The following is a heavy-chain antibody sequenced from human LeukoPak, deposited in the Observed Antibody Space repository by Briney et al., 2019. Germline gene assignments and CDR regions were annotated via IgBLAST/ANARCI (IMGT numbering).Heavy chain of an antibody. CDR3: AKDVHRSSWYYYFDY. D-gene: IGHD6-13*01. V-gene: IGHV3-23*01. CDR2: ISGSGGST. CDR1: GFTFSSYA. Sequence: GGSLRPSCAASGFTFSSYAMSWVRQAPGKGLEWVSAISGSGGSTYYADSVKGRFTISRDNSKNTLYLQMNSLRAEDTAVYYCAKDVHRSSWYYYFDYWGQGTLVTVSS. J-gene: IGHJ4*02.